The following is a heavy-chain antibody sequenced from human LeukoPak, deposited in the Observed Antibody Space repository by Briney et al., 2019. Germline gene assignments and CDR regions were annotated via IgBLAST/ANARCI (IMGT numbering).Heavy chain of an antibody. CDR3: AREKEELLWFGELPQYYFDY. CDR1: GGTFSSYA. D-gene: IGHD3-10*01. J-gene: IGHJ4*02. CDR2: ISAYNGNT. V-gene: IGHV1-18*01. Sequence: GASVKVSCKASGGTFSSYAISWARQAPGQGLEWMGWISAYNGNTNYAQKLQGRVTMTTDTSTSTAYMELRSLRSDDTAVYYCAREKEELLWFGELPQYYFDYWGQGTLVTVSS.